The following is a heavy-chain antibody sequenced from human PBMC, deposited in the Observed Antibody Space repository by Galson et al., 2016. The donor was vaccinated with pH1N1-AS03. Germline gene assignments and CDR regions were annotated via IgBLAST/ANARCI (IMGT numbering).Heavy chain of an antibody. V-gene: IGHV1-46*01. CDR3: ARGALVYVWGSYPLDY. Sequence: SVKVSCKASGYTFTNYYMHWVRQAPGQGLEWMGIINPSGDNTTYAQKFQGRVTMTRDTSTSTVYMELSSLRSEDTAVYYCARGALVYVWGSYPLDYWGQGTLVTVSS. CDR2: INPSGDNT. CDR1: GYTFTNYY. J-gene: IGHJ4*02. D-gene: IGHD3-16*02.